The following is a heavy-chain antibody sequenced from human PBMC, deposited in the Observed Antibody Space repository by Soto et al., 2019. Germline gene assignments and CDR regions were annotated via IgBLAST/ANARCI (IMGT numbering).Heavy chain of an antibody. CDR2: IKQDGREK. V-gene: IGHV3-7*01. CDR1: GFTFSSYW. CDR3: AREGIQLWFRYFQH. J-gene: IGHJ1*01. Sequence: PGGSLRLSCAASGFTFSSYWMSWVRQAPGKGLEWVANIKQDGREKYYVDSVKGRFTISRDNAKNSLYLQMISLRAEDTAVYYCAREGIQLWFRYFQHWGQGTLVTVSS. D-gene: IGHD5-18*01.